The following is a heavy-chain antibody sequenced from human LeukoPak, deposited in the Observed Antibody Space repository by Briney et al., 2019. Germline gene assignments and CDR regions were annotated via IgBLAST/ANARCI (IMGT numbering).Heavy chain of an antibody. CDR2: ISAYNGNT. D-gene: IGHD6-19*01. Sequence: ASVKVSCKASGYTFSDYYMNWVRQAPGQGLEWMGWISAYNGNTNYAQKLQGRVTMTTDTSTSTAYMELRSLRSDDTAVYYCARSLDSGWFFGYWGQGTLVTVSS. V-gene: IGHV1-18*04. CDR1: GYTFSDYY. CDR3: ARSLDSGWFFGY. J-gene: IGHJ4*02.